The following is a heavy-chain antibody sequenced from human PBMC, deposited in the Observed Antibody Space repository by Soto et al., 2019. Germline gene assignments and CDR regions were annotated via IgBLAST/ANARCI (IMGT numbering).Heavy chain of an antibody. D-gene: IGHD6-13*01. CDR1: GYGFTGYY. J-gene: IGHJ4*02. V-gene: IGHV1-2*02. CDR3: ARDLHGSAWYFFDY. CDR2: VKPSTGDT. Sequence: ASVKVSCKVAGYGFTGYYIHWVRQAPGQGLEWMGWVKPSTGDTDYAQKFQGRVTMTRDTSSSTAYLEVSSLRIDDTAVYYCARDLHGSAWYFFDYWGQGTLVTVSS.